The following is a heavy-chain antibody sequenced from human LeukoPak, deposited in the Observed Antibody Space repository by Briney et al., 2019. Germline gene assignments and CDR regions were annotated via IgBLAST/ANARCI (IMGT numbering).Heavy chain of an antibody. J-gene: IGHJ4*02. Sequence: SETLSLTCTVSGGSISSGSYYWSWIRQPAGKGLEWIGRIYTSGSTNYNPSLKSRVTISVDTSKNQFSLKLSSVTAADTAVYYYARSPGPDRGYSYGCFDCWGQGTLVTVSS. CDR2: IYTSGST. CDR1: GGSISSGSYY. D-gene: IGHD5-18*01. CDR3: ARSPGPDRGYSYGCFDC. V-gene: IGHV4-61*02.